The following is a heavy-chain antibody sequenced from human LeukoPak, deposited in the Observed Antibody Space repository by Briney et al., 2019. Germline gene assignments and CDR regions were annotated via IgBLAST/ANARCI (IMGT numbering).Heavy chain of an antibody. V-gene: IGHV3-23*01. CDR1: GFTFSSYA. CDR3: VKGGVSKKISPPIFFDY. Sequence: GGSLRLSCAASGFTFSSYAMSWVRQAPGKGLEWVSAISGSGGSTYYADSVKGRFTISRDNSKNTLYLQMNSLRAEDTAVYYCVKGGVSKKISPPIFFDYWGQGTLVTVSS. CDR2: ISGSGGST. J-gene: IGHJ4*02. D-gene: IGHD1-26*01.